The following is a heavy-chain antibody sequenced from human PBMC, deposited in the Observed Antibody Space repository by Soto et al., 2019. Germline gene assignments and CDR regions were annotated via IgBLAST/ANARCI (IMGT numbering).Heavy chain of an antibody. CDR3: AGHGYGDSRYWYFDL. Sequence: QVQLQESGPGLVKPSETLSLTCTVAGGSISSYYWSWIRQPPGKGLGRIAYIYYSGSTNYNPSLKSRVTISVDTPKHQYPLKPSSVTAADTAVYYCAGHGYGDSRYWYFDLRGRGTLVTVSS. D-gene: IGHD4-17*01. J-gene: IGHJ2*01. CDR2: IYYSGST. CDR1: GGSISSYY. V-gene: IGHV4-59*08.